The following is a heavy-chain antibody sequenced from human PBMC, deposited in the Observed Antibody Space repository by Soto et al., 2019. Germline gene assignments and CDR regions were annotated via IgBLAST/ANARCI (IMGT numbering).Heavy chain of an antibody. CDR3: ARDRVGAYYYYYGMDV. CDR2: IWYDGSNK. CDR1: GFTFSSYG. D-gene: IGHD1-26*01. J-gene: IGHJ6*02. V-gene: IGHV3-33*01. Sequence: GGSLRLSCAASGFTFSSYGMHWVRQAPGKGLEWVAVIWYDGSNKYYADSVKGRFTISRDNSKNTLYLQMNSLRAEDTAVYYCARDRVGAYYYYYGMDVWGQGITVTVSS.